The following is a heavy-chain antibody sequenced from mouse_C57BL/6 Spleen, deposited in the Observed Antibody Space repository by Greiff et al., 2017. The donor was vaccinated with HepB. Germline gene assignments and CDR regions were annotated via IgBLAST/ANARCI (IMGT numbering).Heavy chain of an antibody. J-gene: IGHJ3*01. CDR2: ISNGGGST. V-gene: IGHV5-12*01. CDR1: GFTFSDYY. Sequence: EVQLVESGGGLVQPGGSLKLSCAASGFTFSDYYMYWVRQTPEKRLEWVAYISNGGGSTYYPDTVKGRFTISRDNAKNTLYLQMSRLKSEDTAMYYCARTGGSSGFAYWGQGTLVTVSA. D-gene: IGHD1-1*01. CDR3: ARTGGSSGFAY.